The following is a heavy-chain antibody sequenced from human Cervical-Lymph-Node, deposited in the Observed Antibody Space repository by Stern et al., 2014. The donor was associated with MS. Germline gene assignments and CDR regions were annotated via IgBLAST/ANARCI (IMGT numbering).Heavy chain of an antibody. CDR3: ARNTVTFGGPSVFDI. V-gene: IGHV4-59*08. J-gene: IGHJ3*02. Sequence: QVQLQESGPGLVKPSETLSLTCTVSGGSISSFYWSWIRQPPGKGLEWIGYIYDNGKTNYNPSLKGRVTLPVDTSKTQFSLKLNSVTAADTAIFFCARNTVTFGGPSVFDIWGQGTMVTVSS. CDR2: IYDNGKT. D-gene: IGHD3-16*01. CDR1: GGSISSFY.